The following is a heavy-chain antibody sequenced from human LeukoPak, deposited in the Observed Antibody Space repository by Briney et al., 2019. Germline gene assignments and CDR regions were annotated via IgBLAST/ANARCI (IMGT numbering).Heavy chain of an antibody. D-gene: IGHD2-15*01. Sequence: PGGPLRLSCAASGFPFSSSWMHWVRQAPGKGLVWVSRMNGDGSITTYADSVMGRFTISRDNAKNTLYLQMNSLRAEDTAVYYCARGGSGLAYWGPGTLVTVSS. J-gene: IGHJ4*02. CDR1: GFPFSSSW. V-gene: IGHV3-74*01. CDR2: MNGDGSIT. CDR3: ARGGSGLAY.